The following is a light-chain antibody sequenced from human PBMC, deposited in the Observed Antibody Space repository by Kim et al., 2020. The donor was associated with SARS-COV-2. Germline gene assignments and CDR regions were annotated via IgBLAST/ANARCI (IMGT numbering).Light chain of an antibody. J-gene: IGKJ4*01. Sequence: AAGEERVTIPRRAGQGNNNYLSWVQQKSGKAPKSLIYAASSLQSGVPSQFSGSGSGTNFTLTISSLQPEDVATYYCQQYNTYPLTFGGGTKVDIK. CDR3: QQYNTYPLT. CDR2: AAS. V-gene: IGKV1-16*02. CDR1: QGNNNY.